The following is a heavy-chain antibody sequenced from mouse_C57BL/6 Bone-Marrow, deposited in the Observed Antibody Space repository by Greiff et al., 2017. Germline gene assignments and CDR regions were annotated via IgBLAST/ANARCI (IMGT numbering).Heavy chain of an antibody. CDR3: THLFYYDYEFYAMDY. D-gene: IGHD2-4*01. Sequence: EVQLQQSGAELVRPGASVKLSCTASGFNIKDDYMHWVKQRPDQGLEWIGWIDPENGDTEYASKFQGKATITADTSSNTAYLQLSSLTSEDTAVYYCTHLFYYDYEFYAMDYWGQGTSVTVSS. CDR1: GFNIKDDY. CDR2: IDPENGDT. V-gene: IGHV14-4*01. J-gene: IGHJ4*01.